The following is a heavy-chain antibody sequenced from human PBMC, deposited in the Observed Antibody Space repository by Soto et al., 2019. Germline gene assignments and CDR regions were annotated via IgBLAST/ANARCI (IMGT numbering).Heavy chain of an antibody. Sequence: SETLSLTCAVYGGSFSGYYWSWIRQPPGKGLEWIGEINHSGSTNYNPSLKSRVTISVDTSKNQFSLKLSSVTAADTAVYYCARGRVPGNGYVYVGSAPGAQGPRVPASS. D-gene: IGHD5-18*01. CDR2: INHSGST. J-gene: IGHJ5*02. CDR3: ARGRVPGNGYVYVGSAP. CDR1: GGSFSGYY. V-gene: IGHV4-34*01.